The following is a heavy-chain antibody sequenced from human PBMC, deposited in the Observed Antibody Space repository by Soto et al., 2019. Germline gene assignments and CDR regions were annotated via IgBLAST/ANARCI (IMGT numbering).Heavy chain of an antibody. J-gene: IGHJ4*02. Sequence: QLQLQESGSGLVKPSQTLSLTCAVSGGSISSGGYSWSWIRQPPGKGLEWIGYIYHSGSTYYNPSLKSRITKSVDRSKNKFSLKLSSVTAADTAVYYCARGRYDILTGYYFDYWGQGTLVIVSS. CDR1: GGSISSGGYS. CDR2: IYHSGST. V-gene: IGHV4-30-2*01. CDR3: ARGRYDILTGYYFDY. D-gene: IGHD3-9*01.